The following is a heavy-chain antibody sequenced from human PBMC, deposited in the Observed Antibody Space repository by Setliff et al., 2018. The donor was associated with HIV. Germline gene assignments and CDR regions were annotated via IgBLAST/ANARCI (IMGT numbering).Heavy chain of an antibody. Sequence: PGGSLRLSCAASGFTFSSYWMGWVRQPPGKGLEWVANIKQDGSEEYRVDSVKGRFTISRDNAKNTVYLQMNSLRVEDTAVYYCAKDPANKVVPGVEYFQHWGQGTLVTVSS. CDR1: GFTFSSYW. CDR2: IKQDGSEE. CDR3: AKDPANKVVPGVEYFQH. J-gene: IGHJ1*01. V-gene: IGHV3-7*03. D-gene: IGHD7-27*01.